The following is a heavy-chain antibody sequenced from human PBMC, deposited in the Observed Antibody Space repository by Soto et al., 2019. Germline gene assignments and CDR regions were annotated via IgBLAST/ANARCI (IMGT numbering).Heavy chain of an antibody. CDR2: INPNSGGT. CDR3: ARGSGYSGYDYYYYYYMDV. Sequence: GSVKVSCKASGYTFTGYYMHWVRQAPGQGLEWMGWINPNSGGTNYAQKFQGWVTMTRDTSISTAYMELSRLRSDDTAVYYCARGSGYSGYDYYYYYYMDVWGKGTTVTVSS. CDR1: GYTFTGYY. D-gene: IGHD5-12*01. J-gene: IGHJ6*03. V-gene: IGHV1-2*04.